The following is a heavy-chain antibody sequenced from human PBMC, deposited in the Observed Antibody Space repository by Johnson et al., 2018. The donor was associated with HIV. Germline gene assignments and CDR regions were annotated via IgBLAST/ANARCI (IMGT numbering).Heavy chain of an antibody. J-gene: IGHJ3*02. CDR1: GLSFSNFG. CDR3: GGSYYYDSSGYYARNAFDI. D-gene: IGHD3-22*01. CDR2: ISFDGNPK. Sequence: VQLVESGGGVVQPGKSLTLSCVASGLSFSNFGIHWVRQAPGKGPEWVAVISFDGNPKKYADSVKGRFTISRDNSKNTLYLQMNSLRAEDTAVYYCGGSYYYDSSGYYARNAFDIWGQGTMVTVSS. V-gene: IGHV3-30*03.